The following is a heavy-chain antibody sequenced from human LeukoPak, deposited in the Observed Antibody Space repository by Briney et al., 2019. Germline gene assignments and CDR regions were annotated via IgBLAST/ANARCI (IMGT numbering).Heavy chain of an antibody. CDR2: ISYDGSNK. CDR1: GFTFSSYG. V-gene: IGHV3-30*03. J-gene: IGHJ4*02. D-gene: IGHD3-10*01. CDR3: ARDKDTMGIDY. Sequence: GGSLRLSCAASGFTFSSYGMHWVRQAPGKGLEWVAVISYDGSNKYYADSVKGRFTISRDNSKNSLYLQMNGLRAADTAVYYCARDKDTMGIDYWGQGSLVIVSS.